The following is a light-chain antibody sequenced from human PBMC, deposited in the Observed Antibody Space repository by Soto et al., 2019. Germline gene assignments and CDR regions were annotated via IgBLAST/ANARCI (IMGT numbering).Light chain of an antibody. CDR1: QTVSSSY. Sequence: EIVLTQSPGTLSLSPGERATLSCRASQTVSSSYLAWYQQKPGQAPRLLIYGASTRATGIPGRFSGSASGTDFTLTISRLEPEDSAVYYCQQYGSSPMYTFGQGTNLEIK. J-gene: IGKJ2*01. V-gene: IGKV3-20*01. CDR3: QQYGSSPMYT. CDR2: GAS.